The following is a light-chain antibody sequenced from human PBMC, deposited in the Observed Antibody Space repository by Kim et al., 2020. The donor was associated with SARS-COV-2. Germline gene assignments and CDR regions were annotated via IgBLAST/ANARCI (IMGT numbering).Light chain of an antibody. Sequence: GQRVTISCSGSSLNIGRNYVYWYQQLPGTAPKLLIYRNNQRPSGVPDRFSGSKSGTSASLAISGLRSEDEADYYCLSWDDSVSGYVFATGTQLTVL. J-gene: IGLJ1*01. V-gene: IGLV1-47*01. CDR3: LSWDDSVSGYV. CDR1: SLNIGRNY. CDR2: RNN.